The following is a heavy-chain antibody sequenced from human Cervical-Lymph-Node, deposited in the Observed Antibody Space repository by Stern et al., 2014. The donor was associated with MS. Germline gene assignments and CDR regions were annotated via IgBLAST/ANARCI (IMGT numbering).Heavy chain of an antibody. CDR2: ISGSGGST. J-gene: IGHJ4*02. CDR3: AKDLTGYDSKSVH. Sequence: EVQLLEPGGGLVQPGGSLRLSCAASGFTFSSYAMSWVRQAPGKGLEWVSAISGSGGSTYYADSVKGRFTISRDNSKNTLYLQMNSLRAEDTAVYYCAKDLTGYDSKSVHWGQGTLVTVSS. V-gene: IGHV3-23*01. CDR1: GFTFSSYA. D-gene: IGHD3-22*01.